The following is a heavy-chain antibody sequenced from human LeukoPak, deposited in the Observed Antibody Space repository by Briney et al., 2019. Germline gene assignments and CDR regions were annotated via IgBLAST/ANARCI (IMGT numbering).Heavy chain of an antibody. V-gene: IGHV3-23*01. Sequence: GGSLRLSCAASGFTFTSYAMSWVRQAPGKGLEWVSGISGSGGSTYYADSVKGRFTISRDNSKNTLYLQMNSLRAEDTAVYYCAKDDYYDSGTLGDGFDIWGQGTVVTVSS. CDR3: AKDDYYDSGTLGDGFDI. CDR2: ISGSGGST. D-gene: IGHD3-10*01. J-gene: IGHJ3*02. CDR1: GFTFTSYA.